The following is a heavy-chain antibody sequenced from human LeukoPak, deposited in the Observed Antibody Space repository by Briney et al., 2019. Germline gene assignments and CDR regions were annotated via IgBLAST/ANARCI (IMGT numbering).Heavy chain of an antibody. V-gene: IGHV1-46*01. CDR3: ARLHLPIGYYDNSGYYYDY. D-gene: IGHD3-22*01. Sequence: GASVKVSCKASGYSFTTHYVHWVRQAPGQGLEWMGIINPRDDTTYYAQNLKGRVTMTRDTSTSTVYMELSSLRFEDTAVYYCARLHLPIGYYDNSGYYYDYWGQGTLVTVSS. J-gene: IGHJ4*02. CDR1: GYSFTTHY. CDR2: INPRDDTT.